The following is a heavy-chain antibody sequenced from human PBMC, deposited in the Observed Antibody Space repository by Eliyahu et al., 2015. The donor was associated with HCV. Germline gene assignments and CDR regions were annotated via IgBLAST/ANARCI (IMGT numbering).Heavy chain of an antibody. CDR2: ISWNSGSI. D-gene: IGHD1-26*01. J-gene: IGHJ6*02. CDR1: GFTFDDYA. CDR3: AKDIGESQATPRDYGMDV. V-gene: IGHV3-9*01. Sequence: EVQLVESGGGLVQPGRSLRLSCAASGFTFDDYAMPWVRQAPGKGLGWVSGISWNSGSIGYADSVKGRFTISRDNAKNSLYLQMNSLRAEDTALYYCAKDIGESQATPRDYGMDVWGQGTTVTVSS.